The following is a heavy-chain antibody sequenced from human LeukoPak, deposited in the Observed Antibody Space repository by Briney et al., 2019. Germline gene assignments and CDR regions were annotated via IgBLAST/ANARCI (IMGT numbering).Heavy chain of an antibody. V-gene: IGHV1-8*03. J-gene: IGHJ4*02. CDR3: VRGAKCSGGGCDSKEYVYYFDY. CDR2: MNPNSGNT. Sequence: GASVKVSCKASGYTFTSYDINWVRQATGQGLEWMGWMNPNSGNTGYAQKFQGRVTISRSTSISTAYMELSSLRSDDTAVYYCVRGAKCSGGGCDSKEYVYYFDYWGQGTLVTVSS. D-gene: IGHD6-25*01. CDR1: GYTFTSYD.